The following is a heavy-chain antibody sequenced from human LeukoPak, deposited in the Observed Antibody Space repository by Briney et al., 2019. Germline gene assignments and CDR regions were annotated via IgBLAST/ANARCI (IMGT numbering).Heavy chain of an antibody. CDR2: TYSRSEWYN. D-gene: IGHD4-17*01. J-gene: IGHJ5*02. CDR1: GDSVSSNSAA. V-gene: IGHV6-1*01. Sequence: SQTLSLTCAISGDSVSSNSAAWNWIRQSPSRGLEWLGRTYSRSEWYNDYAVSVKSRITINPDTSKNQFSLQLNSVTPEDTAVYYCARDPPAYGDYSRSYSNWFDPWGQGTLVTVSS. CDR3: ARDPPAYGDYSRSYSNWFDP.